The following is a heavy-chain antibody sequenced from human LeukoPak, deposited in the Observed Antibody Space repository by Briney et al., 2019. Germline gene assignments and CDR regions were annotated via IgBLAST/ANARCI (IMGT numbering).Heavy chain of an antibody. Sequence: PSETLSLTCAVSGASISSSNWWSWVRQPPGKGLEWIGEIYHSGSTNYNPSLKSRVTISVDKSNNQFSLKLSFVTAADTAVYYCARDHGEEGGYHFDYWGQGTLVTVSS. D-gene: IGHD3-10*01. CDR1: GASISSSNW. J-gene: IGHJ4*02. V-gene: IGHV4-4*02. CDR2: IYHSGST. CDR3: ARDHGEEGGYHFDY.